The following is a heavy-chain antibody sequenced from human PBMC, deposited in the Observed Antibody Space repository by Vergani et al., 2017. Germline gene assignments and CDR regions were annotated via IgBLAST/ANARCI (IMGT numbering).Heavy chain of an antibody. CDR1: GFTVSSNY. Sequence: EVQLVETGGGLIQPGGSLRLSCAASGFTVSSNYMSWVRQAPGKGLECVSVIYSGGSTYYADSVKGRFHISRDNSKNTRYLQMNSLRAEDTAVYYCTRVPINNFLFDYWGQGTLVTVSS. CDR2: IYSGGST. J-gene: IGHJ4*02. D-gene: IGHD1-20*01. V-gene: IGHV3-53*02. CDR3: TRVPINNFLFDY.